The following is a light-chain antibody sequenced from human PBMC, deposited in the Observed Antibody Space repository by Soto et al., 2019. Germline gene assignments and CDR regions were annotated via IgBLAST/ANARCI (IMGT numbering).Light chain of an antibody. CDR2: GAS. V-gene: IGKV3-20*01. CDR1: QSVSSSY. Sequence: LSLSPGTLSLSPGERATLSCRASQSVSSSYLAWYQQKPGQAPRLLTYGASSRATGIPDRFSGSGSGTEFTLTISCLLTNDLATYDCKQYTSFPWTCG. CDR3: KQYTSFPWT. J-gene: IGKJ1*01.